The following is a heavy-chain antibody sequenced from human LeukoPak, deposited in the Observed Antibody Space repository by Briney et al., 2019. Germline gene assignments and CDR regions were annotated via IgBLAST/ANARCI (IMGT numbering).Heavy chain of an antibody. CDR1: GFTFRNSA. Sequence: PGGSLRLSCAPSGFTFRNSALTWVRQAPGKGLKWVSTLSGSGITTYYADSMKGRFTISRDNSKNTLYLQMNSLRAEDTAVYYCAKGIYSSGWSYFDYWGHGTLVTVSS. CDR3: AKGIYSSGWSYFDY. J-gene: IGHJ4*01. D-gene: IGHD6-19*01. CDR2: LSGSGITT. V-gene: IGHV3-23*01.